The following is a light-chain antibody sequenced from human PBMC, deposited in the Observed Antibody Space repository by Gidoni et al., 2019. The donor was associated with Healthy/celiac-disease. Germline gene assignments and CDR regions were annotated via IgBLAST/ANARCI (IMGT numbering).Light chain of an antibody. CDR2: DAS. Sequence: EIVLTQSPATLSLSPGERATLSCRASQRVSSYLAWYQQKPGQAPRLLIYDASNRATGIPARFSGNGSGTDFTLTISSLEPEDFAVYYCQQRSNWPRATFGGGTKVEIK. CDR1: QRVSSY. CDR3: QQRSNWPRAT. J-gene: IGKJ4*01. V-gene: IGKV3-11*01.